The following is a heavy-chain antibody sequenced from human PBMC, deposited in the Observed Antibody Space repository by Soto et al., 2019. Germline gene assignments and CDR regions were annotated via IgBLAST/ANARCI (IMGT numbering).Heavy chain of an antibody. CDR1: GYTFTSYG. CDR2: ISAYNGNT. D-gene: IGHD3-9*01. V-gene: IGHV1-18*01. CDR3: ARDNGLRYFDWLAYYYYYGMDV. J-gene: IGHJ6*02. Sequence: VKVSCKASGYTFTSYGISWVRQAPGQGLEWMGWISAYNGNTNYAQKLQGRVTMTTDTSTSTAYMELRSLRSDDTAVYYCARDNGLRYFDWLAYYYYYGMDVWGQGTTVTVSS.